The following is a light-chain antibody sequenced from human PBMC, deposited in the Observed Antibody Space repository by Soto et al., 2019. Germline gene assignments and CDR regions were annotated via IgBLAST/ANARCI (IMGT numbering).Light chain of an antibody. CDR2: GAS. Sequence: EIVMTQSPATLSVSTGERATLSCRASQSVSNNLAWYQQKPGQAPRLLVYGASTRATGIPARFSGSGSGTDFTLTISRLEPEDFAVYYCQQYGETPWTFGQGTKVDI. J-gene: IGKJ1*01. CDR1: QSVSNN. CDR3: QQYGETPWT. V-gene: IGKV3-15*01.